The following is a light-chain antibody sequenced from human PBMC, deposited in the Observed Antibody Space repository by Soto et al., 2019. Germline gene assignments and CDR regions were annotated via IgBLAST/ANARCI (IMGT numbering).Light chain of an antibody. V-gene: IGKV3-20*01. CDR1: QSVSSSY. Sequence: EIVLTQSPGTLSLSPGERATLSCRASQSVSSSYLAWYQQKPGQAPRLLIYGASNRTTGIPDRFSGSGSGTDFTLTISRLEPEDFAVYFCQQYDSSRTVGQGTKVEIK. J-gene: IGKJ1*01. CDR2: GAS. CDR3: QQYDSSRT.